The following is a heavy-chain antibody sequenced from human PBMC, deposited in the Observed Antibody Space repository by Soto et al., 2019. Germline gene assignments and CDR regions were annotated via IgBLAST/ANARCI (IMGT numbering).Heavy chain of an antibody. CDR2: IIPSFGTA. Sequence: QVQLVQSGAEVKKPGSSVKVSCKASGGTFSSYAISWVRQAPGQGLEWMGGIIPSFGTANYAQKFQGRVTITADESTSTAYMELSSLRSEDTAVYYCARGDIVVVPAAPDGVYYYYYGMDVWGQGTTVTVSS. D-gene: IGHD2-2*01. J-gene: IGHJ6*02. CDR1: GGTFSSYA. CDR3: ARGDIVVVPAAPDGVYYYYYGMDV. V-gene: IGHV1-69*01.